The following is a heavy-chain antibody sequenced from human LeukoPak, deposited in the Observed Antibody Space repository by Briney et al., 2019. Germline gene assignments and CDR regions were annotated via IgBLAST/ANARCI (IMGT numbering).Heavy chain of an antibody. CDR2: MNPNSGNT. CDR3: AAGYCGGDCYSIYYYYGMDV. J-gene: IGHJ6*02. Sequence: ASVKVSCKASGYTFTSYDINWVRQATGQGLEWMGWMNPNSGNTGYAQKFQGRVTITRNTSISTAYMELSSLRSEDTAVYYCAAGYCGGDCYSIYYYYGMDVWGQGTTVTVSS. D-gene: IGHD2-21*02. V-gene: IGHV1-8*03. CDR1: GYTFTSYD.